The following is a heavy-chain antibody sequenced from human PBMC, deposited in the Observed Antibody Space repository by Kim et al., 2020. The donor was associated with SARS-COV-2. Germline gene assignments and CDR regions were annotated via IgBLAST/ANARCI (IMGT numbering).Heavy chain of an antibody. CDR2: IRNVDGTYAT. J-gene: IGHJ4*02. V-gene: IGHV3-73*01. CDR3: ARHKQTPEMEVSGGMDY. D-gene: IGHD6-19*01. Sequence: GGSLRLSCATSGFTFTDSTVHWVRQASGKGLEWIGRIRNVDGTYATAYAASVKGRFSISRDVSKNTAYLQLNRLKTEDTAIYYCARHKQTPEMEVSGGMDYWGQGALVTVSS. CDR1: GFTFTDST.